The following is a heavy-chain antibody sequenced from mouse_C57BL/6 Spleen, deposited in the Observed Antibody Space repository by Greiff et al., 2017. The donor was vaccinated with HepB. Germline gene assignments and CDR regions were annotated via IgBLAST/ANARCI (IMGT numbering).Heavy chain of an antibody. V-gene: IGHV7-3*01. CDR2: IRNKANGYTT. D-gene: IGHD2-4*01. J-gene: IGHJ4*01. CDR1: GFTFTDYY. Sequence: EVQLQESGGGLVQPGGSLSLSCAASGFTFTDYYMSWVRQPPGKALEWLGFIRNKANGYTTEYSASVKGRFTISRDNSQSILYLQMNALRAEDSATYYCARYNDYDVFYAMDYWGQGTSVTVSS. CDR3: ARYNDYDVFYAMDY.